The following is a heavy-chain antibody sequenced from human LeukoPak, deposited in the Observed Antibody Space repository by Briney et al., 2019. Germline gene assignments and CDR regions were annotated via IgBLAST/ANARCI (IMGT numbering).Heavy chain of an antibody. D-gene: IGHD5-18*01. V-gene: IGHV3-11*04. J-gene: IGHJ4*02. Sequence: GGSLRLSCAASGFTFSDYYVSWIRQAPGKGLEWVSYISISGSPTYYADSVRGRFTISRDNAKNSLYLQMNSLRAEDTAVYYCARESKTAMLFDYWGQGTLVTVSS. CDR3: ARESKTAMLFDY. CDR2: ISISGSPT. CDR1: GFTFSDYY.